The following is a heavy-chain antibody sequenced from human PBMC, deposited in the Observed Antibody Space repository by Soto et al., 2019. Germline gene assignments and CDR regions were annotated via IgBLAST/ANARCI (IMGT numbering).Heavy chain of an antibody. D-gene: IGHD3-10*01. CDR2: FDPEDGET. V-gene: IGHV1-24*01. CDR1: GYTLTELS. J-gene: IGHJ4*02. Sequence: GASVKVSCKVSGYTLTELSMHWVRQAPGKGLEWMGGFDPEDGETIYAQKFQGRVTMTEDTSTDTAYMELSGLRSEDTAVYYCATGPALSLIYYGSASHYRWGQGTLVTVSS. CDR3: ATGPALSLIYYGSASHYR.